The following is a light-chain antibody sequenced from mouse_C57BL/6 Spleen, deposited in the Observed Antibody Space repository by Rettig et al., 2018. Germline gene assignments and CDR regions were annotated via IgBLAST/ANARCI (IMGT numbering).Light chain of an antibody. Sequence: VSAGEKVTMSCKSSQSLLNSGNQKNYLAWYQQKPGQPPKLLIYGASTRESGVPDRFTGSGSGTDFTLTISSVQAEDLAVYYCQNDHSYPYTFGGGTKLEIK. CDR1: QSLLNSGNQKNY. V-gene: IGKV8-28*01. CDR2: GAS. J-gene: IGKJ2*01. CDR3: QNDHSYPYT.